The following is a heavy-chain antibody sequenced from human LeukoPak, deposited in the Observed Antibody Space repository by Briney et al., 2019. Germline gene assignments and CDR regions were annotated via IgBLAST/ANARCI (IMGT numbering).Heavy chain of an antibody. J-gene: IGHJ4*02. D-gene: IGHD4-17*01. CDR3: ARDLGGDYRFDY. CDR1: GFTFSSYS. CDR2: ISSSSSYI. V-gene: IGHV3-21*01. Sequence: PGGSLRLSCAASGFTFSSYSMNWVRQAPGEGLEWVSSISSSSSYIYYADSVKGRFTISRDNAKNSLYLQMNSLRAEDTAVYYCARDLGGDYRFDYWGQGTLVTVSS.